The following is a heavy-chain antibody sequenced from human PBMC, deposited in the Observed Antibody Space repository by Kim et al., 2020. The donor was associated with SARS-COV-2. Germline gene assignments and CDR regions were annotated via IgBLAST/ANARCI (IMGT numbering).Heavy chain of an antibody. D-gene: IGHD1-26*01. CDR2: ISGSGDST. CDR3: AKVGATRYYYYYHMDV. V-gene: IGHV3-23*01. CDR1: GFTFSIYA. Sequence: GGSLRLSCAASGFTFSIYAMTWVRQAPGKGLEWVSAISGSGDSTYYADSVKGRFTISRDISKNTLYLQMNSLRAEDTAVYYCAKVGATRYYYYYHMDVWGEGTTVSVSS. J-gene: IGHJ6*03.